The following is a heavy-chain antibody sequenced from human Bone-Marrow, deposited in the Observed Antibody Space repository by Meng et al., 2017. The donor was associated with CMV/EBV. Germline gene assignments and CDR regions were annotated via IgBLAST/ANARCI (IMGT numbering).Heavy chain of an antibody. J-gene: IGHJ4*02. V-gene: IGHV4-39*07. CDR2: INHSGST. CDR1: GGSISSSSYY. Sequence: SETLSLTCTVSGGSISSSSYYWGWIRQPPGKGLEWIGEINHSGSTNYNPSLKSRVTISVDTSKNQFSLKLSSVTAADTAVYYCATQKKPLYHYGSGSYFIFDYWGQGTLVTVSS. D-gene: IGHD3-10*01. CDR3: ATQKKPLYHYGSGSYFIFDY.